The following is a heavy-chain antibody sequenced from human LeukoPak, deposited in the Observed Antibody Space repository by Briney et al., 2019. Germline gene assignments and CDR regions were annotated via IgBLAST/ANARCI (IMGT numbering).Heavy chain of an antibody. Sequence: GGSLRLSCAASGFTFSSYWMHWIRQAPGKGLVRVSRINSDGSSTSYADSVKGRFTISRDNAKNTLYLQMNSLRAEDTAVYYCARSYYYDSSGYYGNYYGMDVWGQGTTVTVSS. CDR2: INSDGSST. V-gene: IGHV3-74*01. CDR1: GFTFSSYW. CDR3: ARSYYYDSSGYYGNYYGMDV. D-gene: IGHD3-22*01. J-gene: IGHJ6*02.